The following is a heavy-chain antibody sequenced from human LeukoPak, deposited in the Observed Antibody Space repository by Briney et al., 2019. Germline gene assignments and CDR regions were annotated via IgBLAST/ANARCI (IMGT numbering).Heavy chain of an antibody. CDR2: ISSSGVST. J-gene: IGHJ4*02. Sequence: PGGSLRLSCAASGFTFSSHAMSWVRQAPGKGLEWVSLISSSGVSTYYADSVKGRVTISRDNAKNTLTLQMNNLRADDTGVYYCAGRPDGALGPLDFWGQGTLVTVSS. V-gene: IGHV3-23*01. CDR1: GFTFSSHA. CDR3: AGRPDGALGPLDF. D-gene: IGHD3-10*01.